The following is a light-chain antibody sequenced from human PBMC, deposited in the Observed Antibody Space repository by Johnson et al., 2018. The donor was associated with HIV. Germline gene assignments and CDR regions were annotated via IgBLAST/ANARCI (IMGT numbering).Light chain of an antibody. V-gene: IGLV1-51*02. CDR3: GTWDSSLSAGFYV. CDR2: ENN. J-gene: IGLJ1*01. Sequence: QSLLTQPPSVSAAPGQKVTISCSGSSSNIGNNYVSWYQQLPGTAPKLLIYENNKRPSGIPDRFSGSKSGTSATLGITGLQTGDEAYYYCGTWDSSLSAGFYVFGTGTKVTVL. CDR1: SSNIGNNY.